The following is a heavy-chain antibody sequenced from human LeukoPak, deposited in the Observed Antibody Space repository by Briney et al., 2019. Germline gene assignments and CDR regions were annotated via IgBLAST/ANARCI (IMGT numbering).Heavy chain of an antibody. CDR3: ARRHSSARFDP. J-gene: IGHJ5*02. CDR1: GGSISSYY. D-gene: IGHD5-18*01. V-gene: IGHV4-4*09. Sequence: SETLSLTCTVSGGSISSYYWSWIRQPPGKGLEWIGYIYTSGSTNYNPSLKSRVTISVDTSKNQLSLKLSSVTAADTAVYYCARRHSSARFDPWGQGTLVTVSS. CDR2: IYTSGST.